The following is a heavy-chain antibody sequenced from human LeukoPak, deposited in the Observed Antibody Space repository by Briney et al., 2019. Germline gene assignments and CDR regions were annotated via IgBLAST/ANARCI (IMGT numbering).Heavy chain of an antibody. Sequence: SETLSLTCTVSGGSISSYYWSWIRQPPGKGLEWIGYIYYSVSTNYNPSLKSRVTISVDTSKNQFSLKLSSVTAADTAVYYCARGGGSYVPFDYWGQGTLVTVSS. CDR1: GGSISSYY. CDR2: IYYSVST. CDR3: ARGGGSYVPFDY. V-gene: IGHV4-59*01. J-gene: IGHJ4*02. D-gene: IGHD1-26*01.